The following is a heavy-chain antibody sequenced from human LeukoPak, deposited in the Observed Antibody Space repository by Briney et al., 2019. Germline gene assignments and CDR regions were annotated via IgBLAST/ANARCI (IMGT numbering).Heavy chain of an antibody. D-gene: IGHD4-17*01. V-gene: IGHV3-33*01. CDR1: GFTFSSYG. Sequence: GGSLRLSCAASGFTFSSYGIHWVRQAPGKGREWVVVIWYDGSNKYYADSVKGRFTISRDNSKNTLYLQMNSLRAEDTAVYYCGRGYYGDYGYGMDVWGQGTTVTVSS. J-gene: IGHJ6*02. CDR3: GRGYYGDYGYGMDV. CDR2: IWYDGSNK.